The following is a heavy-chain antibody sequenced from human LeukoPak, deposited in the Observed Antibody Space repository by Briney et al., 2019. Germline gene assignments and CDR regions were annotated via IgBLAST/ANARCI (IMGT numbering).Heavy chain of an antibody. V-gene: IGHV3-23*01. CDR3: AKSVYSIWYGMDV. CDR2: ITGSGGST. CDR1: GFTFSSYV. J-gene: IGHJ6*02. D-gene: IGHD1-26*01. Sequence: GGSLRLPCAASGFTFSSYVMNWVRRAPGKGLEWVSGITGSGGSTYYADSVKGRFTISRDNSKNTLYLQMNSLRAEDTAVYYCAKSVYSIWYGMDVWGQGTTVTVSS.